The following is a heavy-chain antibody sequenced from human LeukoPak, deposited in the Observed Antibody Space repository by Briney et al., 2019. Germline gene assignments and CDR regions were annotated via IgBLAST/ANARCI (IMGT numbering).Heavy chain of an antibody. CDR2: IYWNDDK. D-gene: IGHD6-13*01. V-gene: IGHV2-5*01. CDR1: GFSLSTSGVG. CDR3: AHRPIAAAGIGFDY. J-gene: IGHJ4*02. Sequence: SGPTLVNPTQTLTLTCTFSGFSLSTSGVGVGWIRQPPGKALEWLALIYWNDDKRYSPSLKSRRTITKDTSKNQVVLTMTNMDPVDTATYYCAHRPIAAAGIGFDYWGQGTLVTVSS.